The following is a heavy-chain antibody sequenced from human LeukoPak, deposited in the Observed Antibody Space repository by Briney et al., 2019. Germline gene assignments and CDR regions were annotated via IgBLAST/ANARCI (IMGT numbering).Heavy chain of an antibody. CDR1: GGSFSGYY. Sequence: SETLSLTCAVYGGSFSGYYWSWIRQPPGKGLEWIGEINHSGSTNYNPSLKSRVTISVDTSKNQFSLKLSSVTAADTAVYYCARALLNHRSPYYGSGIDGMDVWGQGTTVTVSS. CDR3: ARALLNHRSPYYGSGIDGMDV. V-gene: IGHV4-34*01. J-gene: IGHJ6*02. D-gene: IGHD3-10*01. CDR2: INHSGST.